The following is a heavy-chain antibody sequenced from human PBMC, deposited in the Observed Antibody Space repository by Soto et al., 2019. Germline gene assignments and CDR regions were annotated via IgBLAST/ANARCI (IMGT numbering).Heavy chain of an antibody. Sequence: SETLSLTCTVSGGSIISYYWSWIRQPPGKGLEWIGYIFYSGSTNYNPSLKSRVTMSVDSSKNQFSLKLSSVTAADTAVYYCARPLQGGYYYWPALFYWGQGTQVTVSS. CDR2: IFYSGST. CDR1: GGSIISYY. V-gene: IGHV4-59*08. CDR3: ARPLQGGYYYWPALFY. D-gene: IGHD3-22*01. J-gene: IGHJ4*02.